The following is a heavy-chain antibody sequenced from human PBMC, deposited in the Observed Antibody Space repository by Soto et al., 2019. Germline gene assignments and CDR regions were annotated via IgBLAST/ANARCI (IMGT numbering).Heavy chain of an antibody. D-gene: IGHD3-10*01. CDR1: GFTFSSYG. Sequence: QVQLVESGGGVVQPGRSLRLSCAASGFTFSSYGMHWVRQAPGKGLEWVAVIWYDGSNKYYADSVKGRFTISRDNFKNALYLHMNSLKAEDTAAYYCAVLWCGELLVGNYGMDVWGQGTTVTVSS. CDR3: AVLWCGELLVGNYGMDV. J-gene: IGHJ6*02. CDR2: IWYDGSNK. V-gene: IGHV3-33*01.